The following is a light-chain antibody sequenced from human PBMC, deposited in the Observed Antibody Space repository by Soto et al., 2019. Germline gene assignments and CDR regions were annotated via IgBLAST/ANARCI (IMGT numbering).Light chain of an antibody. J-gene: IGLJ1*01. CDR1: SSDVGAYNY. Sequence: QSVLTQPASVSVSPGQSITISCTGTSSDVGAYNYVSWYQQHPGKAPKLIIHGVSNRPSGVSNRFSGSKSGDTASLTISGLQTEDEADYSCSSYTSSDTYVFGTGTKVTV. CDR3: SSYTSSDTYV. CDR2: GVS. V-gene: IGLV2-14*03.